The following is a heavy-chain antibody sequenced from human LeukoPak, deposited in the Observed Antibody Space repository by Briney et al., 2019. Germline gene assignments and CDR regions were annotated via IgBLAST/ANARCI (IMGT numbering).Heavy chain of an antibody. J-gene: IGHJ6*02. D-gene: IGHD3-10*01. CDR3: ARVTYYYGSGSYLYGMDV. CDR1: GFTFDDYA. V-gene: IGHV3-21*01. CDR2: ISSSSSYI. Sequence: GGSLRLSCAASGFTFDDYAMHWVRQAPGKGLEWVSFISSSSSYIYYADSVKGRFTISRDNAKNSLYLQMNSLRAEDTAVYYCARVTYYYGSGSYLYGMDVWGQGTTVTVSS.